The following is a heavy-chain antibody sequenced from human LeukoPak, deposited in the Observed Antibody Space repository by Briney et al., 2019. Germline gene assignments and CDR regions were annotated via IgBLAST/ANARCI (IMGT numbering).Heavy chain of an antibody. V-gene: IGHV3-15*01. CDR2: IKSKTDGGTT. J-gene: IGHJ6*03. D-gene: IGHD2-2*01. Sequence: GGSLRLSCAASGFTFSNAWMSWVRQAPGKGLEWGGRIKSKTDGGTTDYAAPVKGRFTISRDDSKNTLYLQMNSLKTEDTAVYYCTTAPYCSSTSCYAIRYYYMDVWGKGTTVTVSS. CDR1: GFTFSNAW. CDR3: TTAPYCSSTSCYAIRYYYMDV.